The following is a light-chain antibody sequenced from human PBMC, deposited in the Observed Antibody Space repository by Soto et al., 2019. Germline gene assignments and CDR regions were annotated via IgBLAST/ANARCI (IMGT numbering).Light chain of an antibody. CDR2: DVS. CDR1: SSDVGGYNY. J-gene: IGLJ2*01. Sequence: QSALTQPASVSGSPGQSITISCTGTSSDVGGYNYVSWYQQHPGKAPKLMIYDVSNRPSGVSNRFSGSKSGNTASLTVSGLQAEDEAFYYCSSYTSSNTGVFGGGTKVTVL. CDR3: SSYTSSNTGV. V-gene: IGLV2-14*01.